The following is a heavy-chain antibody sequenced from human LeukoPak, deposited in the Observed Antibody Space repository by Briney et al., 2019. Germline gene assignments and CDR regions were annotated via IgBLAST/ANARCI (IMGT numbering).Heavy chain of an antibody. D-gene: IGHD3-10*01. CDR3: ARIADYGSGFEL. V-gene: IGHV3-74*01. CDR2: IKTDGSST. J-gene: IGHJ4*02. CDR1: GFTFSSYW. Sequence: PGGSLRLSCAASGFTFSSYWMHWVRQAPGKGLVWVSHIKTDGSSTNYADSVKGRFTISGDNAKNTLYLQMNSLRADDTAVYYCARIADYGSGFELWGQGTLVTVSS.